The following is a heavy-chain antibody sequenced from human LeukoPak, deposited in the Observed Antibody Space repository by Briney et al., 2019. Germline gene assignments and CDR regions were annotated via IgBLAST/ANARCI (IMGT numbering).Heavy chain of an antibody. CDR3: ARVVGSVDY. J-gene: IGHJ4*02. CDR1: GYTFTSYD. CDR2: MNPNSGNT. V-gene: IGHV1-8*01. Sequence: WASVKVSCKASGYTFTSYDINWVRQATGQGLEWMGWMNPNSGNTGSAQKFQGRVTMTRDTSISTAYMELSSLRFEDTAVYYCARVVGSVDYWGQGTLVTVSS. D-gene: IGHD3-10*01.